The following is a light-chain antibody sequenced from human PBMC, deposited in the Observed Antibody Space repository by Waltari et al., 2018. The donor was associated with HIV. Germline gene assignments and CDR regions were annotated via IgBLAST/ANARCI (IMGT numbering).Light chain of an antibody. CDR3: SSYAANNTFVI. J-gene: IGLJ2*01. CDR1: SNDVGRYDF. CDR2: EVT. Sequence: QSALTQPPSASGPPGQSVTISCTGTSNDVGRYDFVSWYQLRPGNVPKLIIYEVTKPPSWVAVRFSGSKSGNTASLTVSGLQNDDEADYYCSSYAANNTFVIFGGGTKLTVL. V-gene: IGLV2-8*01.